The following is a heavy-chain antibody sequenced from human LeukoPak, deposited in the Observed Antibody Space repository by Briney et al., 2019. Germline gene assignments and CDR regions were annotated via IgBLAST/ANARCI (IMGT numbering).Heavy chain of an antibody. D-gene: IGHD3-22*01. CDR3: AVDYYYDSSLDY. CDR1: GFTFSSYE. Sequence: GGSLRLSCAASGFTFSSYEMNWVRQAPGKGLEWVSYISSSGSTIYYADSVKGRFTISRDNAKNSLYLQMNSLRAEATAVYYCAVDYYYDSSLDYWGQGTLVTVSS. J-gene: IGHJ4*02. CDR2: ISSSGSTI. V-gene: IGHV3-48*03.